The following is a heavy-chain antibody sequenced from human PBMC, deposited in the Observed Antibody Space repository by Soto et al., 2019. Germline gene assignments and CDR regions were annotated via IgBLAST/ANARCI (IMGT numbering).Heavy chain of an antibody. Sequence: ASVKVSCKASGYTFTSYGISWVRQAPGQGLEWMGWISAYNGNTNYAQKLQGRVTMTTDTSTSTAYMELRSLRSDDTAVYYCALTYYYGSGSYYYYYYGMDVWGQGTTVTVSS. V-gene: IGHV1-18*01. CDR2: ISAYNGNT. J-gene: IGHJ6*02. D-gene: IGHD3-10*01. CDR3: ALTYYYGSGSYYYYYYGMDV. CDR1: GYTFTSYG.